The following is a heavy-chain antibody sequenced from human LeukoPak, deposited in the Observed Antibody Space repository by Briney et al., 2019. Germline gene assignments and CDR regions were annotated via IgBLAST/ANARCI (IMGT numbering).Heavy chain of an antibody. J-gene: IGHJ4*02. CDR2: VNPQGSDT. CDR1: GLSFSSYA. Sequence: PGGSLRLSCAASGLSFSSYAMSWVRQAPGKGLVWVSRVNPQGSDTSYTDSVKGRFTISRDNAKDSLHLQMDNLRAEDTAVYYCARARWSSTGWFLGYWGQGTLVAVSS. CDR3: ARARWSSTGWFLGY. D-gene: IGHD6-19*01. V-gene: IGHV3-74*01.